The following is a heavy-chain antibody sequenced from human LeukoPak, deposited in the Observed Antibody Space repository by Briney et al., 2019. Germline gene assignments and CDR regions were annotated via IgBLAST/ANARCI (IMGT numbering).Heavy chain of an antibody. CDR1: GGSISSSSYY. V-gene: IGHV4-39*07. CDR2: IYYSGST. Sequence: PSETLSLTCTVSGGSISSSSYYWGWIRQPPGKGLEWIGSIYYSGSTYYNPSLKSRVTISVDTSKNQFSLKLSSVTAADTAVYYCARARLGYCSGGSCYSVDYWGQGTLVTVSS. CDR3: ARARLGYCSGGSCYSVDY. D-gene: IGHD2-15*01. J-gene: IGHJ4*02.